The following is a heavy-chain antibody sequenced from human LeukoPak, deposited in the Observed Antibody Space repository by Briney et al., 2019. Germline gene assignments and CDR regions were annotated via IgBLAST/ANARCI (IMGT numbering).Heavy chain of an antibody. CDR1: GFTFSSYG. D-gene: IGHD3-22*01. J-gene: IGHJ4*02. Sequence: PGGSLRLSCAASGFTFSSYGMSWVRQAPGKGLEWVSVISGSGGRTYHADSVKGRFTISRDNAKNSLYLQMNSLRAEDTAVYYCARGVGNYRYYFDYWGQGTLVTVSS. V-gene: IGHV3-23*01. CDR2: ISGSGGRT. CDR3: ARGVGNYRYYFDY.